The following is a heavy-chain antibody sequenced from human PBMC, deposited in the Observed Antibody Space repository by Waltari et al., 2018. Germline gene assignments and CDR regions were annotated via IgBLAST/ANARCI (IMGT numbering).Heavy chain of an antibody. CDR1: GYTFTSYG. J-gene: IGHJ4*02. Sequence: QVQLVQSGAEVKKPGASVQVSCKASGYTFTSYGIRWVRQAPGQGLEWMGWISAYNGNTNYAQKLQGRVTMTTDTSTSTAYMELRSLRSDDTAVYYCARVFLAGYSSGWEDYWGQGTLVTVSS. D-gene: IGHD6-19*01. CDR3: ARVFLAGYSSGWEDY. CDR2: ISAYNGNT. V-gene: IGHV1-18*01.